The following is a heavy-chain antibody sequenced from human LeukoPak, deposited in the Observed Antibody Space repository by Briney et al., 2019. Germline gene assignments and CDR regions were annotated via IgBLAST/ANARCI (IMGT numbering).Heavy chain of an antibody. CDR1: GGSITSYY. D-gene: IGHD3-10*01. V-gene: IGHV4-59*01. Sequence: PSETLSLTCTVSGGSITSYYRSWIRQSPGKGLEWIGFMYYSGTTNYNPSLKSRVTISLGMSKNQFSLKLSSVTAADTAVYYCARVWFGELLSDYWGQGTLVTVSS. CDR2: MYYSGTT. J-gene: IGHJ4*02. CDR3: ARVWFGELLSDY.